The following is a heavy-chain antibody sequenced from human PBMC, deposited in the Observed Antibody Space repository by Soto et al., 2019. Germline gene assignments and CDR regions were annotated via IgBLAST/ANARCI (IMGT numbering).Heavy chain of an antibody. CDR2: IIPIFGTA. D-gene: IGHD1-26*01. CDR1: GGTFSSYA. Sequence: SVKVSCKASGGTFSSYAISWVRQAPGHGLEWMGGIIPIFGTANYAQKFQGRVTITADESTSTAYMELSSLRSEDTAVYYCAREIVGATSYYYYGMDVWGQGTTVTVSS. CDR3: AREIVGATSYYYYGMDV. V-gene: IGHV1-69*13. J-gene: IGHJ6*02.